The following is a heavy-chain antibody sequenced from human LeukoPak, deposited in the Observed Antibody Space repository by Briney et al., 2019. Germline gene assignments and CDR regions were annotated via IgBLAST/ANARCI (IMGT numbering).Heavy chain of an antibody. V-gene: IGHV3-23*01. J-gene: IGHJ4*02. CDR3: AKKVAGSRPFDY. D-gene: IGHD2-15*01. CDR2: ISGSGGST. Sequence: QTSETLSLTCTVSGGSISSSSYYWGWIRQPPGKGLEWVSAISGSGGSTYYAGSVRGRFTISRDNSKNTLYLQMDSLRVDDTAVYYCAKKVAGSRPFDYWGQGSLVTVSS. CDR1: GGSISSSSYY.